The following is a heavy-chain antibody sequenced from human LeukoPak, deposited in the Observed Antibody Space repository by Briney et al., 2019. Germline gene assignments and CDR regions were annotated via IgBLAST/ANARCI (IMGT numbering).Heavy chain of an antibody. CDR2: ISSSSSYI. Sequence: VGSLRLSCAASGFTFSSYSMNWVRQAPGKGLEWVSSISSSSSYIYYADSVKGRFTISRDNAKNSLYLQMNSLRAEDTAVYYCARDGQYFDCLFPYYYYRDVWGKGTTVTVSS. CDR1: GFTFSSYS. V-gene: IGHV3-21*01. CDR3: ARDGQYFDCLFPYYYYRDV. J-gene: IGHJ6*03. D-gene: IGHD3-9*01.